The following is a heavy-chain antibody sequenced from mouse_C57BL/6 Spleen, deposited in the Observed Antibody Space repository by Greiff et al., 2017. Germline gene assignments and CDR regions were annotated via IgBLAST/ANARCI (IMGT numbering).Heavy chain of an antibody. J-gene: IGHJ2*01. V-gene: IGHV1-82*01. CDR3: ARSLITTVVAPFLDY. D-gene: IGHD1-1*01. CDR2: IYPGDGDT. Sequence: VKLMESGPELVKPGASVKISCKASGYAFSSSWMNWVKQRPGKGLEWIGRIYPGDGDTNYNGKFKGKATLTADKSSSTAYMQLSSLTSEDSAVYFCARSLITTVVAPFLDYWGQGTTLTVSS. CDR1: GYAFSSSW.